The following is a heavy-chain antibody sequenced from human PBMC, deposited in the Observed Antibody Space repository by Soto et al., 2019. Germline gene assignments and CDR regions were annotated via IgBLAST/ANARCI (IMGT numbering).Heavy chain of an antibody. CDR2: INHSGST. V-gene: IGHV4-34*01. Sequence: NPSEPLSLAFAVYGGSFSASYWSRIRQPPGKGLEWIGEINHSGSTNYNPPLKSRVTISVDTSKNQFSLKLSSVTAADTAVYYCARFKGTATRIYYYYGMDVWGQGTTVT. J-gene: IGHJ6*02. CDR3: ARFKGTATRIYYYYGMDV. CDR1: GGSFSASY. D-gene: IGHD1-26*01.